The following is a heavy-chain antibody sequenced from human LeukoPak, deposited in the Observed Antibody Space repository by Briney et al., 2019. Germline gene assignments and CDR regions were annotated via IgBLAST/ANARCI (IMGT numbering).Heavy chain of an antibody. D-gene: IGHD6-13*01. V-gene: IGHV4-59*01. CDR3: ARVGIAAAGSEFDY. CDR1: GGSISSYY. CDR2: IYYSGST. Sequence: PSETLSLTCTVSGGSISSYYWSWIRQPPGKGLEWIGYIYYSGSTNYNPSLKSRVTISVDTSKNQFSLKLSSVTAADTAVYYCARVGIAAAGSEFDYWGQGTLATVSS. J-gene: IGHJ4*02.